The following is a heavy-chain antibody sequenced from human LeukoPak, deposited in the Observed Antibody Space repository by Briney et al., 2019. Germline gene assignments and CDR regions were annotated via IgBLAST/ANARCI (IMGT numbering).Heavy chain of an antibody. V-gene: IGHV1-69*04. Sequence: GASVKVSCKASGGTFSSYAISWVRQAPGQGLEWMGRIIPILGIANYAQKFQGRVTITADKSTSTAYMELSSLRSGDTAVYYCASLLHYSGYGPYDYWGQGTLVTVSS. D-gene: IGHD5-12*01. CDR3: ASLLHYSGYGPYDY. CDR2: IIPILGIA. CDR1: GGTFSSYA. J-gene: IGHJ4*02.